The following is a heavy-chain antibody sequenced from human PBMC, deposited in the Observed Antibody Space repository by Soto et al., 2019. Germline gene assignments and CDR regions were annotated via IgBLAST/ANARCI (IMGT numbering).Heavy chain of an antibody. J-gene: IGHJ6*02. D-gene: IGHD3-22*01. CDR3: VRDQTLGGYGYGMEV. Sequence: LRLSCAASGFTFSSYAMHWVRQAPGKGLEWVAVISYDGSNKYYADSVKGRFTISRDNSKNTLYLQMNSLRAEDTAVYYCVRDQTLGGYGYGMEVWGQGTTVTVSS. CDR2: ISYDGSNK. CDR1: GFTFSSYA. V-gene: IGHV3-30-3*01.